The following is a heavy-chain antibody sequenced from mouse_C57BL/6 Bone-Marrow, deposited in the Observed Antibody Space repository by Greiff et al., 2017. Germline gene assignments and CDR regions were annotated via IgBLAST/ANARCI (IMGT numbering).Heavy chain of an antibody. CDR1: GFNIKDDY. CDR2: IDPENGDT. V-gene: IGHV14-4*01. Sequence: VQLQQSGAELVRPGASVKLSCTASGFNIKDDYMHWVKQRPEQGLEWIGWIDPENGDTEYASKFQGKATITADTSYNTAYLQLSSLTSEYTAVYYCTTGGITTVVGRPYAMDFWGQGTSVTVSS. D-gene: IGHD1-1*01. J-gene: IGHJ4*01. CDR3: TTGGITTVVGRPYAMDF.